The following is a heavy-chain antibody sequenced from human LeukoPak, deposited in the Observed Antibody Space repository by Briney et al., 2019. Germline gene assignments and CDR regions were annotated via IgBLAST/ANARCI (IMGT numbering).Heavy chain of an antibody. J-gene: IGHJ4*02. CDR1: GGSIRNYY. D-gene: IGHD3-22*01. CDR3: ARIATGGYYDPTTNRYYFDY. V-gene: IGHV4-59*01. CDR2: VYYSGST. Sequence: SETLSLTCIVSGGSIRNYYWSWIRQPPGKGLEWIGYVYYSGSTNYNPSLKSRVTISVDTSKNQFSLKMSSVTAADTAVYYCARIATGGYYDPTTNRYYFDYWGQGTLVTVSS.